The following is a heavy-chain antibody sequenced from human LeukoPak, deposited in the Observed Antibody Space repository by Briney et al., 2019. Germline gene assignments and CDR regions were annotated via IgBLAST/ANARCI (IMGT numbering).Heavy chain of an antibody. CDR1: GYTFTGSY. D-gene: IGHD6-19*01. J-gene: IGHJ4*02. CDR3: ARQYSSGWCYDY. V-gene: IGHV1-2*02. Sequence: ASVKVSCKASGYTFTGSYLHWVRQAPGQXLEWMGWINPNSGGTNYAQKFQGRVTMTRDTSISTAYMELSRLTSDDTAVYYCARQYSSGWCYDYWGQGTLVTVSS. CDR2: INPNSGGT.